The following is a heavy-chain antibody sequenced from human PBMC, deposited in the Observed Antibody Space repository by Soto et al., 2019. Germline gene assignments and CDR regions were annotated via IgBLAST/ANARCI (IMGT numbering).Heavy chain of an antibody. Sequence: GGSLRLSCAASGFTFSSFAMSWVRQAPGKGLDWVSAISGSGGSTYSADSVKGRFTISRDNSKNTLYLQMSSLRAEDTAVYYCARGLTPGKGSPPDFWPQGSLVTVSS. V-gene: IGHV3-23*01. CDR1: GFTFSSFA. J-gene: IGHJ4*02. D-gene: IGHD6-13*01. CDR2: ISGSGGST. CDR3: ARGLTPGKGSPPDF.